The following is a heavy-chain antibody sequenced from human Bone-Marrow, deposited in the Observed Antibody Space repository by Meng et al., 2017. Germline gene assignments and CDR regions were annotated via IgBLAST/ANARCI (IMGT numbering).Heavy chain of an antibody. CDR3: VKDRTYDFSGNSYFQN. Sequence: SLKISCETSGFTFQDHAMGWVRQRPGKGPEWVSGITWDSGRISYGDSVKGRFIISRDNAKRSVSLQMNSLRREDTAFYYCVKDRTYDFSGNSYFQNWGQGTLVTVSS. J-gene: IGHJ1*01. V-gene: IGHV3-9*01. CDR2: ITWDSGRI. D-gene: IGHD4-23*01. CDR1: GFTFQDHA.